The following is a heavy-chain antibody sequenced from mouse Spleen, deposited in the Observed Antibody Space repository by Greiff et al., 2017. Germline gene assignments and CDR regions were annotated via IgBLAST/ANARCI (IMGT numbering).Heavy chain of an antibody. CDR2: INPNNGGT. D-gene: IGHD1-1*01. CDR3: ARDYYGSSPFDY. CDR1: GYTFTDYN. J-gene: IGHJ2*01. Sequence: EVQLQQSGPELVKPGASVKIPCKASGYTFTDYNMDWVKQSHGKSLEWIGDINPNNGGTIYNQKFKGKATLTVDKSSSTAYMELSSLTSEDSAVYYCARDYYGSSPFDYWGQGTTLTVSS. V-gene: IGHV1-18*01.